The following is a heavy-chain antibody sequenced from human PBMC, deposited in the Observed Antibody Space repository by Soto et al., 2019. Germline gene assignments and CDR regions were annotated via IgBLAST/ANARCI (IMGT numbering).Heavy chain of an antibody. J-gene: IGHJ6*02. CDR1: GGSFSGYY. V-gene: IGHV4-34*01. CDR2: INHSGST. CDR3: ARGQGKDCSSTSCYRRITMVRGAQRFDYYYYGMDV. D-gene: IGHD2-2*01. Sequence: PSETLSLTCAVYGGSFSGYYWSWIRQPPGKGLEWIGEINHSGSTNYNPSLKSRVTISVDTSKNQFSLKLSSVTAADTAVYYCARGQGKDCSSTSCYRRITMVRGAQRFDYYYYGMDVWGQGTTVTVSS.